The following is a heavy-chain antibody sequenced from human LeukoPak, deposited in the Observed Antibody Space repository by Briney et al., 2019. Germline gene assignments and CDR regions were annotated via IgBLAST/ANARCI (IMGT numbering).Heavy chain of an antibody. CDR2: ISYDGSNK. D-gene: IGHD2-15*01. J-gene: IGHJ4*02. CDR1: GFTFSSYA. V-gene: IGHV3-30*04. CDR3: ARDSGPWYFGAPDY. Sequence: GGSLRLSCAASGFTFSSYAMHWVRQAPGKGLEWVAVISYDGSNKYYADSVKGRFTISRDNSKNTLYLQMNSLRAEDTAVYYCARDSGPWYFGAPDYWGQGTLVTVSS.